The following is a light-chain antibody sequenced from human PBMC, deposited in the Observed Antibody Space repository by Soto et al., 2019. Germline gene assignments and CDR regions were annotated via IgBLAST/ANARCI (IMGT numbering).Light chain of an antibody. CDR2: GAS. J-gene: IGKJ1*01. Sequence: EIVLTQSPGTLSLSPGGRAALSCRASQSVSSSYLAWYHQKPGQAPRLLIYGASSRATGISDRFSGSGSGTDFTLTISRLEPEDFAVYYSQQYGSSSWTFGQGTKVDIK. V-gene: IGKV3-20*01. CDR3: QQYGSSSWT. CDR1: QSVSSSY.